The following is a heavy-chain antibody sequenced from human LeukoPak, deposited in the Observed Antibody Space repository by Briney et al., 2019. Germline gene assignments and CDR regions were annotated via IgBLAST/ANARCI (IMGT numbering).Heavy chain of an antibody. V-gene: IGHV4-39*01. Sequence: PSETLSLTCTVSGGSISSSSYYWGWIRLPPGKGLEWIGSIYYSGSTYYNPSLKSRVTISVDTSKNQFSLKLSSVTAADTAVYYCASPSISSGWYSKDYWGQGTLVTVSS. CDR3: ASPSISSGWYSKDY. CDR1: GGSISSSSYY. CDR2: IYYSGST. J-gene: IGHJ4*02. D-gene: IGHD6-19*01.